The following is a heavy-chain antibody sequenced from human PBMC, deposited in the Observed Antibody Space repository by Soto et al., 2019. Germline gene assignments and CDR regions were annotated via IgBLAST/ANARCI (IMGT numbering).Heavy chain of an antibody. CDR2: IYYSGST. D-gene: IGHD3-9*01. CDR1: GGSISSYY. CDR3: ERHDHDILNGSYGMDV. Sequence: SETLSLTCTVSGGSISSYYWSWIRQPPGKGLEWIGYIYYSGSTNYNPSLKSRVTISVDTSKNQFSLKLSSVTAADTAVYYCERHDHDILNGSYGMDVWGQGTKVTVSS. V-gene: IGHV4-59*01. J-gene: IGHJ6*02.